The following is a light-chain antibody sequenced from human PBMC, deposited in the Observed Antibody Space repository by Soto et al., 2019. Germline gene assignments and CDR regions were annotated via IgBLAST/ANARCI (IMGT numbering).Light chain of an antibody. Sequence: QSVVTQPPSASGTPGQRVTFSCSGSNSNIGTKTVNWYQQLPGTVPKLLIYSNNQRASGVPGRFSASKSGTSASLAISGLPSEDEADYYCAAWDDTLNGYVFGTGTKLTVL. CDR3: AAWDDTLNGYV. CDR2: SNN. CDR1: NSNIGTKT. J-gene: IGLJ1*01. V-gene: IGLV1-44*01.